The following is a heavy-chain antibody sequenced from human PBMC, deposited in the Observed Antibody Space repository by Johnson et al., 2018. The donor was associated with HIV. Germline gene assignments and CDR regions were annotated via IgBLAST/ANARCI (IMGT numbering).Heavy chain of an antibody. CDR2: IYSGGST. V-gene: IGHV3-66*02. Sequence: EVQLVESGGGLVQPGGSLRLSCAASGFTVSSNYMSWVRQAPGKGLEWVSVIYSGGSTYYADSVKGRFTISRDNSKKTLYLQMNSLRAEDTAVYYCAKQLAGPDAFDIWGQGTMVTVSS. D-gene: IGHD6-6*01. CDR3: AKQLAGPDAFDI. CDR1: GFTVSSNY. J-gene: IGHJ3*02.